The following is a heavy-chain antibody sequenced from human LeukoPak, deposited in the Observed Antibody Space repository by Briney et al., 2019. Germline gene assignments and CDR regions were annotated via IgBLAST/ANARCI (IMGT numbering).Heavy chain of an antibody. D-gene: IGHD4-17*01. Sequence: GGSLRLSCAASGFTFSSYWLSWVRQAPGKGLEWVANIKQDGSEKYYVDSVKGRFTISRDNAKNSLYLQMNSLRAEDTAVYYCARDLNGDYPEDVLDIWGQGTMVTVSA. CDR1: GFTFSSYW. CDR3: ARDLNGDYPEDVLDI. J-gene: IGHJ3*02. V-gene: IGHV3-7*01. CDR2: IKQDGSEK.